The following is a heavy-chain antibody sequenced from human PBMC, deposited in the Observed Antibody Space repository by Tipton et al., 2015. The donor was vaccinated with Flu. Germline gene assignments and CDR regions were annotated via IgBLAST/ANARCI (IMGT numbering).Heavy chain of an antibody. CDR1: GFTVSNNY. Sequence: SLRLSCAASGFTVSNNYMSWVRQAPGKGLQWVSVLYSGGTTHYADSVKGRFTISRDDSKNTLYLQMSSLRAEDTAVYYCARGYYHDSTAKGAFDCWGQGTLVTVSS. J-gene: IGHJ4*02. CDR2: LYSGGTT. CDR3: ARGYYHDSTAKGAFDC. V-gene: IGHV3-53*01. D-gene: IGHD3-22*01.